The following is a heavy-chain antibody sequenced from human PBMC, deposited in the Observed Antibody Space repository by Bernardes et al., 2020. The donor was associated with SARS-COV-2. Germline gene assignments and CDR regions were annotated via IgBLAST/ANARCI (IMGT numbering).Heavy chain of an antibody. D-gene: IGHD3-16*01. CDR3: ARGDMMIIAPWVHFEN. CDR1: GFTFGDFS. V-gene: IGHV3-49*04. CDR2: IRSRVYGGTA. J-gene: IGHJ4*02. Sequence: GGSLRLSCTGSGFTFGDFSMTWVRQAPGKGLEWVALIRSRVYGGTAEYAASLKDRFTISRDYSKSIAYLQLNSLRTEDTAMSYCARGDMMIIAPWVHFENWGQGTLVTGSS.